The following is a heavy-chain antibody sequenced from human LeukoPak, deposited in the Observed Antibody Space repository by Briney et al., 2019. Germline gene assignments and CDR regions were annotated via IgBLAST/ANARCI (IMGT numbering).Heavy chain of an antibody. CDR2: IRYDGSNK. D-gene: IGHD3-10*01. CDR1: GFTFSSYG. CDR3: AKSPHYYGSGSRFDY. V-gene: IGHV3-30*02. Sequence: PGGSLRLSCAASGFTFSSYGMQWVRQAPGKGLEWVAFIRYDGSNKYYADSVKGRFTISRDNSKNTLYLQMNSLRAEDTAVYYCAKSPHYYGSGSRFDYWGQGTLVTVSS. J-gene: IGHJ4*02.